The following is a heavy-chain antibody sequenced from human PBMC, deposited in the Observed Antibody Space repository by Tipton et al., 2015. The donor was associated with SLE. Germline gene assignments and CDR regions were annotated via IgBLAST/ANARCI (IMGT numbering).Heavy chain of an antibody. V-gene: IGHV4-39*07. Sequence: SGGSVSSGDYYWSWIRQHPGKGLEWIGNIEWIGNIAYSRSTYYNPSLQSRVTISVDTSKSQFSLRLNSVTAADTAVYYCARAGGTGTNWFDPWGQGTLVTVSS. CDR3: ARAGGTGTNWFDP. J-gene: IGHJ5*02. CDR1: GGSVSSGDYY. D-gene: IGHD1-7*01. CDR2: IAYSRST.